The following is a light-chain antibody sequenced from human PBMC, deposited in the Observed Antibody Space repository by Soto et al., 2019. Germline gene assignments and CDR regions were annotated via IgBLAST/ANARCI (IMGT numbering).Light chain of an antibody. CDR2: GST. V-gene: IGLV1-40*01. Sequence: QSALSQPPSVSGAPGQRVTISCTGSSSNIGAGYDAHWFQQVPGTAPKLLIYGSTNRPSGVPDRFSGSKSGTSASPAITGLQAEDEADYYCQSYDSSLGGNYVFGTGTKVTV. CDR1: SSNIGAGYD. J-gene: IGLJ1*01. CDR3: QSYDSSLGGNYV.